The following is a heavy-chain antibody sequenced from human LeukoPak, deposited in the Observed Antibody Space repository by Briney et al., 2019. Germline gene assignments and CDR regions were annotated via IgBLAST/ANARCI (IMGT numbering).Heavy chain of an antibody. CDR3: APTRSYSDAFDI. D-gene: IGHD2-21*01. CDR2: IYPGDSET. V-gene: IGHV5-51*01. J-gene: IGHJ3*02. Sequence: GESLKISCTGSGYSFTSYWIGWVRQMPGKGLEWMGIIYPGDSETRYIPSFQGQVTFSGDKSINTAYLQWSSLKASDTAIYYCAPTRSYSDAFDIWGKGTMVTVTS. CDR1: GYSFTSYW.